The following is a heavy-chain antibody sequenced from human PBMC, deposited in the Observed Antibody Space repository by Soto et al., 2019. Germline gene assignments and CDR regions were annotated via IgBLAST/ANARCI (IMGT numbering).Heavy chain of an antibody. CDR1: GGSISSYY. CDR2: IYYSGST. J-gene: IGHJ4*02. CDR3: ASLYYYDSSGYFSFDY. D-gene: IGHD3-22*01. V-gene: IGHV4-59*08. Sequence: PSETLSLTFPVSGGSISSYYWSWIRQPPGKGREWIGYIYYSGSTNYNPSLKSRVTISVDTSKNQFSLKLSSVTAADTAVYYCASLYYYDSSGYFSFDYWGQGTLVTVS.